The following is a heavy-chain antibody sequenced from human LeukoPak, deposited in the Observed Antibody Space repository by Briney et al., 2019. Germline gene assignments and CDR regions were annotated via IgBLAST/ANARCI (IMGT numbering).Heavy chain of an antibody. Sequence: ASVKVSCKTSGYTFTTYYMHWVRQAPGQGLEWMXXXXPNSGGTDYAQKFQGRVTMTRDTSISTAYMELSRLRSDDTAVYYCARDRSHLGYCSGGSCYDPTDRVHFDYWGQGTLVTVSS. D-gene: IGHD2-15*01. J-gene: IGHJ4*02. CDR1: GYTFTTYY. CDR2: XXPNSGGT. CDR3: ARDRSHLGYCSGGSCYDPTDRVHFDY. V-gene: IGHV1-2*02.